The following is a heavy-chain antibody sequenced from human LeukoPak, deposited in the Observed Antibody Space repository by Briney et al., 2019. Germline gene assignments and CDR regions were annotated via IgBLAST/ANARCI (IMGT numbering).Heavy chain of an antibody. CDR1: GGSISSGGYY. J-gene: IGHJ2*01. Sequence: SQTLSLTCTVSGGSISSGGYYWSWIRQHPGKGLEWIGYIYYSGSTNYNPSLKSRVTISVDTSKNQFSLKLSSVTAADTAVYYCARHVATVTWYFDLWGRGTLVTVSS. D-gene: IGHD4-17*01. CDR2: IYYSGST. CDR3: ARHVATVTWYFDL. V-gene: IGHV4-31*03.